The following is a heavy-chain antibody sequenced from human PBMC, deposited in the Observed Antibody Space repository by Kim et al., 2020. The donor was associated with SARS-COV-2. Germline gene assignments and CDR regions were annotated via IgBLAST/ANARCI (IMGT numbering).Heavy chain of an antibody. J-gene: IGHJ6*02. CDR2: ISYDGNNN. D-gene: IGHD6-13*01. CDR3: AKGETYSRSGNGGVDGMDG. CDR1: GFTFNSDG. V-gene: IGHV3-30*18. Sequence: GGSLRPSCAASGFTFNSDGMHWVRQAPGKGLEWVAVISYDGNNNYYADSVKGRFTISRDNSKSTLYLQMHSLRAEDTAVYYCAKGETYSRSGNGGVDGMDGWGQETTVTVSS.